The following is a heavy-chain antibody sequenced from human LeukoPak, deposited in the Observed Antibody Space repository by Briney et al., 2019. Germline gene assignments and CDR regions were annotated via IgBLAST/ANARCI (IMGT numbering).Heavy chain of an antibody. V-gene: IGHV5-51*01. Sequence: PGESLKISCKGSGYSFTSYWVGWARQMPGKGLEWMGIFYPGDSDIRHSPSFQGQVTISVAKSITTAYLQWSSLKASDTAMYYCAGRGITVSADTFDIWGQGTMVTVSS. D-gene: IGHD6-19*01. J-gene: IGHJ3*02. CDR2: FYPGDSDI. CDR1: GYSFTSYW. CDR3: AGRGITVSADTFDI.